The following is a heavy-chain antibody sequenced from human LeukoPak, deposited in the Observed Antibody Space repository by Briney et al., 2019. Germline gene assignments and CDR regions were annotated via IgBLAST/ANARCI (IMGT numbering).Heavy chain of an antibody. Sequence: PGGSLRLSCAASGFTFSSYAMSWVRQAPGKGLEWVSAISGSGGSTYYADSVKGRFTISRDNSKNTLYLQMNSLRAEDTAVYYCAKDGSTVVTTTGGFFDYWGQGTLVTVSP. V-gene: IGHV3-23*01. CDR2: ISGSGGST. CDR3: AKDGSTVVTTTGGFFDY. D-gene: IGHD4-23*01. CDR1: GFTFSSYA. J-gene: IGHJ4*02.